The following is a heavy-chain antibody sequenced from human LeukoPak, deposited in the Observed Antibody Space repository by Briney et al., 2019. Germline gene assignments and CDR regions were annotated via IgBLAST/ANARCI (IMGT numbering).Heavy chain of an antibody. CDR2: IYTSGST. CDR1: GGSISSYY. Sequence: SETLSLTCTVSGGSISSYYWSWIRQPTGKGLEWIGRIYTSGSTNYNPSLKSRVTISVDTSKNQFSLKLSSVTAADTAVYYCARGGASWFGEFSPFYYYYYYYMDVWGKGTTVTISS. V-gene: IGHV4-4*07. CDR3: ARGGASWFGEFSPFYYYYYYYMDV. D-gene: IGHD3-10*01. J-gene: IGHJ6*03.